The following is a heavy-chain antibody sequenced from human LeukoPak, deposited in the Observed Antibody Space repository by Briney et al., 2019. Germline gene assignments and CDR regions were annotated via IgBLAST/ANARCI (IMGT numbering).Heavy chain of an antibody. CDR3: ARLKPYGVPQI. J-gene: IGHJ4*02. D-gene: IGHD4-17*01. V-gene: IGHV1-69*04. Sequence: SVKVSCKASGYTFTSYGISWVRQAPGQGLEWMGRIIPILGIANYAQKFQGRVTITADESTSTAYMELSSLRSEDTAVYYCARLKPYGVPQIWGQGTLVTVSS. CDR2: IIPILGIA. CDR1: GYTFTSYG.